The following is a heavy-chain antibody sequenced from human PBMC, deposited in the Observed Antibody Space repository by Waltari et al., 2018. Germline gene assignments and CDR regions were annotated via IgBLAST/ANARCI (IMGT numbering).Heavy chain of an antibody. J-gene: IGHJ5*02. D-gene: IGHD2-15*01. V-gene: IGHV4-38-2*01. Sequence: QMQLQESGPGLVKPSETLSLTCAVSGFSISDGYYWGWLRQPPGKGLQWIGSIYHSGSTYYDPSLKSRVTISLDTSRNQFSLRLSFVTAADTAVYYCARLRGFVVLLAAPGVNWFDPWGQGTLVTVSS. CDR3: ARLRGFVVLLAAPGVNWFDP. CDR2: IYHSGST. CDR1: GFSISDGYY.